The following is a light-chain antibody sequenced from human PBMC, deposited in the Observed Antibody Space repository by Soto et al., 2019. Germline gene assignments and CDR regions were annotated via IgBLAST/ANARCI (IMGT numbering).Light chain of an antibody. CDR1: SSNIGAGYD. V-gene: IGLV1-40*01. J-gene: IGLJ1*01. CDR2: GDS. Sequence: QSVLTQPPSVSGAPGQRVTISCTGSSSNIGAGYDVNWYQQLPGTAPKVLIYGDSNRPSGVPERFSGSKSGTSASLAITGLQAEDEADYYCQSYDTSLSGSYVFGTGTKLTVL. CDR3: QSYDTSLSGSYV.